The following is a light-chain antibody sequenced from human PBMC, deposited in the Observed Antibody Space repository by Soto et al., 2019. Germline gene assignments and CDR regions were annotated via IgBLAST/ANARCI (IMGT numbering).Light chain of an antibody. CDR2: AAS. J-gene: IGKJ2*01. CDR1: QSISSY. V-gene: IGKV1-39*01. Sequence: DIPMTQSPSSLSASVGDRVTITCRASQSISSYLNCYQQKPGKAPKLLIYAASSLQSGVPSSFSGSGSGTDFTLTISSLQPEDFATYYCHQSYSTPLYTFGQGTKLEIK. CDR3: HQSYSTPLYT.